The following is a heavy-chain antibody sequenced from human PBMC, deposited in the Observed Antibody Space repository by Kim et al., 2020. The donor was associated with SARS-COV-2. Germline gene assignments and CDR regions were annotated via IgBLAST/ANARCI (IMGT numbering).Heavy chain of an antibody. Sequence: GGSLRLSCSASGFTFSSYAMHWVRQAPGKGLEYVSAISSNGGSTYYADSVKGRFTISRDNSKNTLYLQMSSLRAEDTAVYYCVASRAIFGVVGTFDYWGQGTLVTVSS. D-gene: IGHD3-3*01. J-gene: IGHJ4*02. V-gene: IGHV3-64D*06. CDR3: VASRAIFGVVGTFDY. CDR2: ISSNGGST. CDR1: GFTFSSYA.